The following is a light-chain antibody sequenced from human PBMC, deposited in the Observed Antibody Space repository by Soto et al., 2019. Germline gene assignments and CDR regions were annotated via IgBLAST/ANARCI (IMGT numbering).Light chain of an antibody. CDR1: QSVGSF. V-gene: IGKV3-11*01. CDR2: DTS. J-gene: IGKJ5*01. Sequence: ELVLTQSPATLSLSPGDRATLSCRASQSVGSFLAWYQQKPGQAPRLLIYDTSIRATGIPARFSGSGSGTDFTLTISSLEPEDFAVYYCQQRNSWPPTFTFGQGTRLEIK. CDR3: QQRNSWPPTFT.